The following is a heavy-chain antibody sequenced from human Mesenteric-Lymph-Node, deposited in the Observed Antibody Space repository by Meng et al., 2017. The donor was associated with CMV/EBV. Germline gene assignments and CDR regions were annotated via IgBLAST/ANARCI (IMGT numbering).Heavy chain of an antibody. CDR2: VYYSGNT. D-gene: IGHD3-16*01. CDR3: ARSGGVSPRRTYFDY. J-gene: IGHJ4*02. Sequence: SETLSLTCTVSGGAIASSSYYWSWIRQPPGKGLEWIGYVYYSGNTNYNPSLKSRVTVSLDTSKNQFSLKLSSVTAADTAMYYCARSGGVSPRRTYFDYWGQGTLVTVSS. V-gene: IGHV4-61*01. CDR1: GGAIASSSYY.